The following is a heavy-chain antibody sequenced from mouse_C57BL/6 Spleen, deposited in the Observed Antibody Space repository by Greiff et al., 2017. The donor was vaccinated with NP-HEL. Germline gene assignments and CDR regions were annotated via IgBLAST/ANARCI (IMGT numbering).Heavy chain of an antibody. CDR3: ARLLCNFDY. V-gene: IGHV1S81*02. J-gene: IGHJ2*01. Sequence: QVQLQQPGAELVNPGASVNLSCKASGYTLTSYWMHWVKQRPGQGLEWIGEINPSNGRTNYNEKFKSKATLTVDKSSSTAYMQLSSPTSEDSAVYYCARLLCNFDYWGLGTALTVSS. D-gene: IGHD2-1*01. CDR2: INPSNGRT. CDR1: GYTLTSYW.